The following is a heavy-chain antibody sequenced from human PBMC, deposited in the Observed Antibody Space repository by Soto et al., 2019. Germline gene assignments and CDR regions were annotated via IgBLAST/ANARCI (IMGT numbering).Heavy chain of an antibody. CDR1: GGSFSGYQ. J-gene: IGHJ6*03. Sequence: QVQLQQWGAGLLKPSETLSLTCAVYGGSFSGYQWTWIRQTPGKGLEWIGEINDSGNINYNPSPKRRVTVLVDTAKKQISLKLSSVAAADTAGYYCARGLIPWVGELSRRGGYYYYMDVWGKGTSVTVSS. CDR2: INDSGNI. V-gene: IGHV4-34*01. D-gene: IGHD3-10*01. CDR3: ARGLIPWVGELSRRGGYYYYMDV.